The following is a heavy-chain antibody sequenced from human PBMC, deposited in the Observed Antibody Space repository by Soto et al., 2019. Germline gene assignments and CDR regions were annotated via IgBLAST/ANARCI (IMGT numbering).Heavy chain of an antibody. D-gene: IGHD6-19*01. CDR2: IYYSGST. Sequence: SETLSLTCTVSGGSISSGGYYWSWIRQHPGKGLEWIGYIYYSGSTYYNPSLKSRVTISVDTSKNQFSLKLSSVTAADTAVYYCARSAIQWLENWFDPWGQGTLVTAPQ. CDR1: GGSISSGGYY. J-gene: IGHJ5*02. CDR3: ARSAIQWLENWFDP. V-gene: IGHV4-31*03.